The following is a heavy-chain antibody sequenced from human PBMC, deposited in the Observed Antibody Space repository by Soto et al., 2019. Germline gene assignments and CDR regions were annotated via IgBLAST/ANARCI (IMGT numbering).Heavy chain of an antibody. CDR2: ISAYNGNT. V-gene: IGHV1-18*01. CDR1: GYTFTSYG. J-gene: IGHJ4*02. D-gene: IGHD3-10*01. Sequence: ASVKVSCKASGYTFTSYGISWVRQAPGQGLEWMGWISAYNGNTYYADSVKGRFTVSRDDSKSTLSLEMISLRAEDTAMYRCARDDGITVLKYWGQGSLVTVSS. CDR3: ARDDGITVLKY.